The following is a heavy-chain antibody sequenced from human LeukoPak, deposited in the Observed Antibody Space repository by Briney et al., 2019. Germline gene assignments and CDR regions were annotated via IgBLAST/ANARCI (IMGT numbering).Heavy chain of an antibody. CDR3: AKDDY. V-gene: IGHV3-30*02. CDR1: EFTFNTYG. CDR2: IRSDGSNK. J-gene: IGHJ4*02. Sequence: PGGSLRLSCAASEFTFNTYGMHWVRQAPGKGLEWVAFIRSDGSNKYHADSVKGRFTISRDNSKNTLYLQMNSLKPEDTAVYYCAKDDYWGQGTLVTVSS.